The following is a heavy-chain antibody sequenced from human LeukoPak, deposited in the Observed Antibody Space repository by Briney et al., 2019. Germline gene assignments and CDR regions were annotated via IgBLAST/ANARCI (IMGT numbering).Heavy chain of an antibody. D-gene: IGHD5-12*01. J-gene: IGHJ4*02. CDR1: GFTFSSYV. V-gene: IGHV3-23*01. CDR2: TSGSGGST. CDR3: AKDRGYDDTEGSFDY. Sequence: PGGSLRLSCAASGFTFSSYVMSWVRQAPGKGLEWVSATSGSGGSTYYADSVKGRFTISRDNSKNTLYLQMNSLRAEDTAVYYCAKDRGYDDTEGSFDYWGQGTLVTVSS.